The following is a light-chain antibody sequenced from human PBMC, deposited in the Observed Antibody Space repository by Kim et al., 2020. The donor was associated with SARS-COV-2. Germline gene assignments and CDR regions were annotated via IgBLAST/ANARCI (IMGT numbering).Light chain of an antibody. J-gene: IGLJ2*01. CDR3: QSYDSSNHVV. Sequence: KTVTLSCTRSRGSIASNYVQWYQQRPGSAPTTVIYEDNQRPSGVPDRFSGSIDSSSNSASLTISGLKTEDEADYYCQSYDSSNHVVFGGGTQLTVL. CDR1: RGSIASNY. CDR2: EDN. V-gene: IGLV6-57*03.